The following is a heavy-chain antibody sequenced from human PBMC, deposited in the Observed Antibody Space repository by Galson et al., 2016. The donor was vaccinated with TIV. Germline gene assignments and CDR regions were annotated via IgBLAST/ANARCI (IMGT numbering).Heavy chain of an antibody. CDR2: IKSKAAGGAT. Sequence: SLRLSCAASGSTFSDAWMTWVRQAPGKGLEWVGRIKSKAAGGATDYGAPVKGRFTISRDDSGSTLYLQMNSLKTEDTALYFCVRDRPSEDYYGDWGQGALVTVSS. V-gene: IGHV3-15*05. D-gene: IGHD2-15*01. CDR3: VRDRPSEDYYGD. CDR1: GSTFSDAW. J-gene: IGHJ4*02.